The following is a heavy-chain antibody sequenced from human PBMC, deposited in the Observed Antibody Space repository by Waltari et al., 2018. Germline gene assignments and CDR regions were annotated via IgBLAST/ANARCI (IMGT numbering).Heavy chain of an antibody. Sequence: EVQLVESGGGLVKAGGCLRLSCAASGLTFSSAWMSWVRQAPGRGLEWLGLIKTKADGGTTDYAAPVKGRFTISRDDSKNTLYLQMNSLKTEDTAVYFCTTDRWFDPWGQGTLVTVSS. CDR2: IKTKADGGTT. J-gene: IGHJ5*02. CDR1: GLTFSSAW. CDR3: TTDRWFDP. V-gene: IGHV3-15*07.